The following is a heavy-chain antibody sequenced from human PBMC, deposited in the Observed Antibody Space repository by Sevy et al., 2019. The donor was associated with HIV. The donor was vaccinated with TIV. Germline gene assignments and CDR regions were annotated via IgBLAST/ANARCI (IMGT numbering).Heavy chain of an antibody. J-gene: IGHJ6*03. D-gene: IGHD5-18*01. CDR3: ARRGGYSYGYYYYYYMDV. V-gene: IGHV3-74*01. CDR2: INSDGSST. Sequence: GGSLRLSCAASGFTFSSYWMHWVRQAPGKGLVWVSRINSDGSSTTYADSVKGRFTISRDNAKNTLYLQMNSLRAEDTAEYYCARRGGYSYGYYYYYYMDVWGKGTTVTVSS. CDR1: GFTFSSYW.